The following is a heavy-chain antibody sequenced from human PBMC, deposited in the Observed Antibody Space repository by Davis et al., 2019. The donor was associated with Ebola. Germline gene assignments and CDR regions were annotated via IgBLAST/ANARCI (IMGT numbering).Heavy chain of an antibody. D-gene: IGHD1-26*01. CDR3: ATYSGAYFDY. J-gene: IGHJ4*02. CDR1: GYKFTDSW. V-gene: IGHV5-51*01. CDR2: IFPGDSDT. Sequence: GESLKISCKTSGYKFTDSWIGWVCQMPGKGLEWMGVIFPGDSDTTYSPSVQGQGTFSVDTSASTAYLHWSSLKASDTAMYYCATYSGAYFDYWGQGTLVTVSA.